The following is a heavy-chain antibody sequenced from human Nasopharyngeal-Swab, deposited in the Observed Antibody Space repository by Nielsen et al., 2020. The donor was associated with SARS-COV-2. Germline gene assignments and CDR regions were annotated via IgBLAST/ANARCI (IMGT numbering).Heavy chain of an antibody. V-gene: IGHV3-23*01. D-gene: IGHD4-11*01. CDR3: AKDLHLTSDYIHYASFDY. Sequence: GESLKISCAASGFTLRSYAMTWVRQTPGKGLEWVSSVSKNGDTTFYADSVRGRFTISSDDSKNTLYLQMNSLGAEDTAVYYCAKDLHLTSDYIHYASFDYWGQGTLVTVSS. CDR1: GFTLRSYA. J-gene: IGHJ4*02. CDR2: VSKNGDTT.